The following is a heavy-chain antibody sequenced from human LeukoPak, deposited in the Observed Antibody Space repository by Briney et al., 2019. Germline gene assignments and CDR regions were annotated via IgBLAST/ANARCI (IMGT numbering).Heavy chain of an antibody. CDR1: GVTFSGYA. J-gene: IGHJ4*02. CDR3: AKDSVVVAATTKIFDY. Sequence: GGSLRLSCAASGVTFSGYAMSWVRQAPGKGLEWVSAISGSGGSTYYADSVKGRFTISRDNSKNTLYLQMNSLRAEDTAVYYCAKDSVVVAATTKIFDYWGQGTLVTVSS. CDR2: ISGSGGST. D-gene: IGHD2-15*01. V-gene: IGHV3-23*01.